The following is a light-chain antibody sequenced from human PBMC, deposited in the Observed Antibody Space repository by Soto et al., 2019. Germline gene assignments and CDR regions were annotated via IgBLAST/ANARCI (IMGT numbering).Light chain of an antibody. J-gene: IGLJ1*01. V-gene: IGLV2-14*01. CDR1: SSDVGGYNF. CDR3: NSDAGNGDLV. CDR2: EVS. Sequence: QSALTQPASVSGSPGQSITISCTGTSSDVGGYNFVSWYQHHPGKAPKLMIYEVSNRPSGVSNRFSGSKSGSTASLTISGLQAEDEADYFCNSDAGNGDLVFGTGTKVTVL.